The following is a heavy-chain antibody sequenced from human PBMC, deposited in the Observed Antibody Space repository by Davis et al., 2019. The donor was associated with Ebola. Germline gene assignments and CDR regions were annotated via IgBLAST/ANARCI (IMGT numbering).Heavy chain of an antibody. D-gene: IGHD6-19*01. CDR1: GFAFSIYG. J-gene: IGHJ4*02. V-gene: IGHV3-NL1*01. Sequence: GESLKISCSASGFAFSIYGMHWVRQAPGKGLEWVSVIYDQSTAYADAVRGRFIISRDKSNNTLYLEMSSLRVDDTAVYYCATTQWLREFDNWGQGTLVTVSS. CDR2: IYDQST. CDR3: ATTQWLREFDN.